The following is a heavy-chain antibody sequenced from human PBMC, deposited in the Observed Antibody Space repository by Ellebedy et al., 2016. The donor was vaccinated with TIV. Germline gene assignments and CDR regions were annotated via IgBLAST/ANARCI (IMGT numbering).Heavy chain of an antibody. J-gene: IGHJ4*02. CDR2: IKQDGSEK. Sequence: GESLKTSCAASGFPFSSNWMRWVRQPPGQGLEWVAYIKQDGSEKYYVDSVKGRFTISRDNAKNSLYLQMNSLRAEDTAVYYCARGRSFNWGQGTLVTVSS. CDR3: ARGRSFN. V-gene: IGHV3-7*03. CDR1: GFPFSSNW. D-gene: IGHD3-10*01.